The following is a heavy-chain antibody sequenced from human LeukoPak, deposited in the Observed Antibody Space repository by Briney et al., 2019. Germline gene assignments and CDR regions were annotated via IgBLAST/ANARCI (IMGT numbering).Heavy chain of an antibody. Sequence: ASVKVSCKASVYTFTGYYMHWVRQAPGQGLEWMGWINPNSGGTNYAQKFQGRVTMTRDTSISTAYMELSRLRSDDTAVYYCASLAVTTDAFDIWGQGTMVTVSS. D-gene: IGHD4-17*01. CDR2: INPNSGGT. CDR1: VYTFTGYY. J-gene: IGHJ3*02. V-gene: IGHV1-2*02. CDR3: ASLAVTTDAFDI.